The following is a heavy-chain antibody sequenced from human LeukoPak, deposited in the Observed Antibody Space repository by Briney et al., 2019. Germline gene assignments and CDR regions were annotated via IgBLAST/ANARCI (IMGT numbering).Heavy chain of an antibody. J-gene: IGHJ4*02. CDR1: GFTFNTYS. CDR3: ARDQGYCGSTGCIRWHDF. D-gene: IGHD2-2*01. CDR2: ISDNSNYI. V-gene: IGHV3-21*01. Sequence: GGSLRLSCAASGFTFNTYSMNWVRQAPGKGLEWVSSISDNSNYIYYSDSVEGRFTIARDNAKDTVYLQMNGLRAEDTAVYYCARDQGYCGSTGCIRWHDFWGQGTLVTVSS.